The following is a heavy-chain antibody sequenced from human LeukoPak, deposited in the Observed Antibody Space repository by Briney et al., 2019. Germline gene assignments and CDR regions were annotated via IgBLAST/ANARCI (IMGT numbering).Heavy chain of an antibody. CDR2: INTSGSS. CDR3: AREGGGPRWLDP. D-gene: IGHD6-25*01. Sequence: SETPPLTRTLSGGSISSYYWSWIRQPAGKGLEWIGRINTSGSSNYNPSLRSRVTMSVDTSKNQFSLNLSSVTAADTAVYYCAREGGGPRWLDPWGQGTLVTVSS. J-gene: IGHJ5*02. V-gene: IGHV4-4*07. CDR1: GGSISSYY.